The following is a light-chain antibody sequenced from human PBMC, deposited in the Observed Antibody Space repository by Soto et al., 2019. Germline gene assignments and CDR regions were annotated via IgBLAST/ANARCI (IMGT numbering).Light chain of an antibody. V-gene: IGKV1-33*01. J-gene: IGKJ4*01. CDR1: QDISNY. CDR2: DAS. CDR3: QPYDNLPLLT. Sequence: DIQMTQSPSSLSASVGDRVTITCQASQDISNYLNWYQQKPGKAPKLLIYDASNLETGVPSRFSGSGSGTDFTFTISSLQPEDIATYYCQPYDNLPLLTFGGGTTVEIK.